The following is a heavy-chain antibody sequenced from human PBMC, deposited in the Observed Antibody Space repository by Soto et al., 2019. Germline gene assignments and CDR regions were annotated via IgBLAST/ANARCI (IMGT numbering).Heavy chain of an antibody. J-gene: IGHJ3*02. V-gene: IGHV3-23*01. Sequence: GGSLRLSCAASGFTFSSYAMSWVRQAPGKGLEWVSAISGSGGSTYYADSVKGRFTISRDNSKNTLYLQMNSLRAEDTAVYYCAKDFLRLPGIAVAGMRIHAFDIWGQGTMVTVSS. CDR3: AKDFLRLPGIAVAGMRIHAFDI. CDR1: GFTFSSYA. CDR2: ISGSGGST. D-gene: IGHD6-19*01.